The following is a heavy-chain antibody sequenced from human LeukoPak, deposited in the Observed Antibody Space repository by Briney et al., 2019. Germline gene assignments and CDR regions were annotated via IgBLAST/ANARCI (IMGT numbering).Heavy chain of an antibody. D-gene: IGHD5-18*01. CDR2: ISSSSSYI. Sequence: PGGSLRLSCAASGFTFSSYSMNWVRQAPGKGLEWVSSISSSSSYIYYADSVKGRFTISRDNAKNSLYLQMNSLRAEDTAVYYCASLRGYSYGYGYWGQGTLVTVSS. CDR3: ASLRGYSYGYGY. CDR1: GFTFSSYS. J-gene: IGHJ4*02. V-gene: IGHV3-21*01.